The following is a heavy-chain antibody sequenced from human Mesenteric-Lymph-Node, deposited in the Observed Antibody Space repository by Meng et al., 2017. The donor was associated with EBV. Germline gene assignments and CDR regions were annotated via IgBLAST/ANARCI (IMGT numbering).Heavy chain of an antibody. Sequence: QVQLQQWGAGLLKPAETLYLSCAVYGGSFYDYYWIWIRQAPGKGLEWIGEINHIRSVYYNPSLKSRVTISVDTSNNQISLRLTSVTAADTAIYYCARVRSSGSGLIRNYFDYWGQGTLVTVSS. CDR3: ARVRSSGSGLIRNYFDY. J-gene: IGHJ4*02. CDR2: INHIRSV. D-gene: IGHD6-19*01. CDR1: GGSFYDYY. V-gene: IGHV4-34*02.